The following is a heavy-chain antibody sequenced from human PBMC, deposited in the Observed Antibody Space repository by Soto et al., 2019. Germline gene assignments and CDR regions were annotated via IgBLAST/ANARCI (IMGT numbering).Heavy chain of an antibody. D-gene: IGHD2-8*01. CDR1: GGSISSGGYS. CDR3: ARDYHYCTNGVCHNYYFDY. Sequence: SETLSLTCAVSGGSISSGGYSWSWIRQPPGKGLEWIGYIYHSGSTYYNPSLKSRVTISVDRSKNQFSLKLSSVTAADTAVYYCARDYHYCTNGVCHNYYFDYWGQGTLVTVSS. J-gene: IGHJ4*02. V-gene: IGHV4-30-2*01. CDR2: IYHSGST.